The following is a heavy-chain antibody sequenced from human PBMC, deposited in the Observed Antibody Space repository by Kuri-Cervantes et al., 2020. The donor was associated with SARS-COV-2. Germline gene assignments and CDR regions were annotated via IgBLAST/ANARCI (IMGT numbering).Heavy chain of an antibody. J-gene: IGHJ6*03. Sequence: GGSLRLSCAASGFTFSSYSMNWVRQAPGKGLEWVSSISSSSYIYYADSVKGRFTIPRDNAKNSLYLQMNSLRAEDTAVYYCARLPTVTTPHYYYYYMDVWGKGTTVTVSS. V-gene: IGHV3-21*01. CDR3: ARLPTVTTPHYYYYYMDV. CDR1: GFTFSSYS. D-gene: IGHD4-11*01. CDR2: ISSSSYI.